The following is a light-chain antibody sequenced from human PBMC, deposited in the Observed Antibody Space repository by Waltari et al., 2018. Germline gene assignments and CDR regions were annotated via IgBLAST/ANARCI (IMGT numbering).Light chain of an antibody. CDR3: QQYKNWPLT. CDR2: GAS. J-gene: IGKJ4*01. V-gene: IGKV3-15*01. CDR1: QSVSPN. Sequence: EIVLTQSPATLSVSPGETATLSCRASQSVSPNLAWYQQKPGQTPRLLLSGASTRATGIPARFSGSWSGTEFTLTISSLQSEDFAVYYCQQYKNWPLTFGGGTKVEIK.